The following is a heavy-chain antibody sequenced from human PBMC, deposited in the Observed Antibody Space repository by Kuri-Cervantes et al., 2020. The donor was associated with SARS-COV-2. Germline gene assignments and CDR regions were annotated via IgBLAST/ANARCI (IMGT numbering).Heavy chain of an antibody. Sequence: SETLSLTCIVSGGSVSSGSHYWSWIRQPPGKGLEWIGYIYYSGSTKYNPSLKSRVTMSVDTSKNQFSLKLSSVTAADTAVYYCARAAGPAARTSWFDPWGQGTLVTVSS. CDR2: IYYSGST. CDR3: ARAAGPAARTSWFDP. V-gene: IGHV4-61*01. J-gene: IGHJ5*02. D-gene: IGHD2-2*01. CDR1: GGSVSSGSHY.